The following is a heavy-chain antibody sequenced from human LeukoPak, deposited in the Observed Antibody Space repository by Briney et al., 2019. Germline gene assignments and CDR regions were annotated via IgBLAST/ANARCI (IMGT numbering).Heavy chain of an antibody. Sequence: GSLRLSCAASGFTFSSYNMTWVRQTPGKGLEWVALISRSGGTTYYAASVKGRFTISRDNSKNTLYLQMNSLRAEDTAEYYCANRGGTESFYYYYYMDVWGKGTTVTVSS. V-gene: IGHV3-23*01. J-gene: IGHJ6*03. D-gene: IGHD2-15*01. CDR1: GFTFSSYN. CDR2: ISRSGGTT. CDR3: ANRGGTESFYYYYYMDV.